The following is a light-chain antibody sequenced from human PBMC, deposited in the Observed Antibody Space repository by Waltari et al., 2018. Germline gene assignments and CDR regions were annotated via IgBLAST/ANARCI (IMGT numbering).Light chain of an antibody. CDR2: EGS. Sequence: SALTHPASVSGSPGQSITISCTGTSSDVGSYNLVSWYQQHPGKAPKLMIYEGSKPPSGVSNRFSGSKSGNTASLRSSGRQAEDEADYYCCTYAGSSTFEVFGGGTKLTVL. J-gene: IGLJ2*01. CDR1: SSDVGSYNL. CDR3: CTYAGSSTFEV. V-gene: IGLV2-23*03.